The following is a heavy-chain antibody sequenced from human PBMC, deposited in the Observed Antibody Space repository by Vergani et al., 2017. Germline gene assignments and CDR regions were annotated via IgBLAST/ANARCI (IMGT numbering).Heavy chain of an antibody. Sequence: QVQLQQWGAGLLKPSETLSLTCAVYGGSFSGYYWSWIRQPPGKGLEWIGEINHSGSTNYNPSLKSRVTISVDTSKNQFSLKLSSVTAADTAEYYCTSGNYYYYMDVWGKGTTVTVSS. CDR1: GGSFSGYY. D-gene: IGHD3-10*01. CDR2: INHSGST. CDR3: TSGNYYYYMDV. J-gene: IGHJ6*03. V-gene: IGHV4-34*01.